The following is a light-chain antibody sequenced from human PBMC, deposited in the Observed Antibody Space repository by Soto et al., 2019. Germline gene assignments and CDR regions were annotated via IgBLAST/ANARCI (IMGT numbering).Light chain of an antibody. V-gene: IGKV1-8*01. CDR1: QDIHNY. CDR3: QRYYNYPWT. Sequence: AVLLTQSPSSFSASTGDRATITCRASQDIHNYLAWYQQVPGKAPKLLLYAASILQTGVPSRFSGSGSGTDFTLTIDGLQSEDFATYFCQRYYNYPWTFGQGTTV. J-gene: IGKJ1*01. CDR2: AAS.